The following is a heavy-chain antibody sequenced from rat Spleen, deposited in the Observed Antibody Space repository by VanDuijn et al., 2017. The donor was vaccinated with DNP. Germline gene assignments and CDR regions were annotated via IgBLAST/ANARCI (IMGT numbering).Heavy chain of an antibody. CDR2: ISSGGST. CDR1: GFSLTSYG. Sequence: QVQLKESGPGLVQPSQTLSLTCTVSGFSLTSYGVSWVRQPPGKGLEWIAAISSGGSTYYNSVFKSRLSISRDTSKNQVFLKMNSLQIEDTATYYCVRDPYNSGFDYWGQGVMVTVSS. V-gene: IGHV2S12*01. CDR3: VRDPYNSGFDY. J-gene: IGHJ2*01. D-gene: IGHD4-3*01.